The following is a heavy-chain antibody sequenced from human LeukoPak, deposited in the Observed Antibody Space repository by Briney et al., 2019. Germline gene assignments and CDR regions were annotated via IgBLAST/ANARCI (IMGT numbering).Heavy chain of an antibody. CDR2: INHSGST. J-gene: IGHJ5*02. V-gene: IGHV4-34*01. CDR3: AREEYYYDSSGLYLSWFDP. CDR1: GGSFSGYY. D-gene: IGHD3-22*01. Sequence: PSETLSLTCAVYGGSFSGYYRSWIRQPPGKGLEWIGEINHSGSTNYNPSLKSRVTISVDTSKNQFSLKLSSVTAADTAVYYCAREEYYYDSSGLYLSWFDPWGQGTLVTVSS.